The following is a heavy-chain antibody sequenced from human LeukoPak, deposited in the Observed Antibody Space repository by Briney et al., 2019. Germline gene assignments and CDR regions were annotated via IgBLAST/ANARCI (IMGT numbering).Heavy chain of an antibody. CDR3: ARQAGYTYGFEADY. V-gene: IGHV4-59*08. CDR2: MYYTGRN. Sequence: SETLSLTCTVSGGSISSYYWSWIRQPPGKGLEWIGFMYYTGRNNYNPSLKSRVTISVDTSKNQFSLKLSSVTAADTAVYYCARQAGYTYGFEADYWGQGTLVTVSS. CDR1: GGSISSYY. J-gene: IGHJ4*02. D-gene: IGHD5-18*01.